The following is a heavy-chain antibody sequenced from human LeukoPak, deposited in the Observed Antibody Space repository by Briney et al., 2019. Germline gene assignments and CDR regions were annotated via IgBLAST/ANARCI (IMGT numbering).Heavy chain of an antibody. CDR2: IKSKTDGGTT. CDR3: TTGSKLGSYGYWDYYYGMDV. Sequence: GGSLRLSCAASGFTFSNAWMSWVRQAPGKGLEWVDRIKSKTDGGTTDYAAPVKGRFTISRDDSKNTLYLQMNSLKTEDTAVYYCTTGSKLGSYGYWDYYYGMDVWGQGTTVTVSS. J-gene: IGHJ6*02. D-gene: IGHD5-18*01. V-gene: IGHV3-15*01. CDR1: GFTFSNAW.